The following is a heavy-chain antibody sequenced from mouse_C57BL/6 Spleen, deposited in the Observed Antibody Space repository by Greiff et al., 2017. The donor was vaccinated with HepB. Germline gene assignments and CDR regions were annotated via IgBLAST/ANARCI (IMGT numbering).Heavy chain of an antibody. CDR2: IHPNSGST. CDR1: GYTFTSYW. CDR3: ARVDGYYGFAY. V-gene: IGHV1-64*01. D-gene: IGHD2-3*01. Sequence: QVQLQQSGAELVKPGASVKLSCKASGYTFTSYWMHWVKQRPGQGLEWIGMIHPNSGSTNYNEKFKSKATLTVDKSSSTAYMQLSSLTSEDSAVYYCARVDGYYGFAYWGQGTLVTVSA. J-gene: IGHJ3*01.